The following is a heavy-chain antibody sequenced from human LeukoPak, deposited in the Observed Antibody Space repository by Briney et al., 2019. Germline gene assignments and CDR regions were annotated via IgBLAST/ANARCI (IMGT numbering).Heavy chain of an antibody. J-gene: IGHJ6*03. CDR2: IIPIFGTA. V-gene: IGHV1-69*13. Sequence: ASVKVSCKASGGTFSSYAISWVRQAPGQGLEWMGGIIPIFGTANYAQKFQGRVTITADESTSTAYMELSSLRSEDTAVYYCARRSPEVVPAAMGPTHYYYYYYMDVWGKGTTVTVSS. CDR3: ARRSPEVVPAAMGPTHYYYYYYMDV. CDR1: GGTFSSYA. D-gene: IGHD2-2*01.